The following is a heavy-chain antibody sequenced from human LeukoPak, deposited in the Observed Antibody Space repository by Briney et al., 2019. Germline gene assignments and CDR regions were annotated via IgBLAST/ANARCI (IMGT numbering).Heavy chain of an antibody. D-gene: IGHD6-13*01. V-gene: IGHV1-46*01. CDR1: GYTFTSCD. J-gene: IGHJ4*02. CDR3: ARVGGHGSWYVFDY. CDR2: INPSGGST. Sequence: ASVKASCKASGYTFTSCDINWVRQAPGQGLEWMGIINPSGGSTSYAQKFQGRVTMTRDMSTGTVYMELSSLRSEDTAVYYCARVGGHGSWYVFDYWGQGTLVTVSS.